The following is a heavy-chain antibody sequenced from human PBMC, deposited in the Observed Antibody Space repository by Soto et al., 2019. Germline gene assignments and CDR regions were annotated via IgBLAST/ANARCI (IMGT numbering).Heavy chain of an antibody. Sequence: GGSLRLSCAASGFTFSSYAMSWVRQAPGKGLEWVSAISGSGGSTYYADSVKGRFTISRDYSKNTLYLQMNSLRAEDTAVYYCAKETVLRFLEWFKTYYYYGMDVWGQGTTVTVSS. CDR3: AKETVLRFLEWFKTYYYYGMDV. J-gene: IGHJ6*02. CDR2: ISGSGGST. CDR1: GFTFSSYA. D-gene: IGHD3-3*01. V-gene: IGHV3-23*01.